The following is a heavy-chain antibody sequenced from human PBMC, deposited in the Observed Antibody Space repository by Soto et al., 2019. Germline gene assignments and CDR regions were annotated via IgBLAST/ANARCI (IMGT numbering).Heavy chain of an antibody. CDR2: IFSSGST. Sequence: SETLSLTCTVSGGSISNYYWSWIRQPPGKGLQWIGYIFSSGSTNYNPSLKSRVTISVDTSKNQFSLNLSSVTAADTAVYYCARQRRDFDYWGQGSLVTVSS. V-gene: IGHV4-59*08. CDR1: GGSISNYY. CDR3: ARQRRDFDY. J-gene: IGHJ4*02.